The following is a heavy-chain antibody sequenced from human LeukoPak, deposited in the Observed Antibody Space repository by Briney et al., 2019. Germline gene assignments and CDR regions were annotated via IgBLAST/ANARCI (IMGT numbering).Heavy chain of an antibody. V-gene: IGHV4-59*12. Sequence: SETLSLTCTVSGGSISSYYWSWIRQPPGKGLEWIGYIYYSGSTNYNPSLKSRVTISVDTSKNQFSLKLSSVTAADTAVYYCAREGNRGYYGSGSYYPFDYWGQGTLVTVSS. CDR3: AREGNRGYYGSGSYYPFDY. CDR2: IYYSGST. J-gene: IGHJ4*02. CDR1: GGSISSYY. D-gene: IGHD3-10*01.